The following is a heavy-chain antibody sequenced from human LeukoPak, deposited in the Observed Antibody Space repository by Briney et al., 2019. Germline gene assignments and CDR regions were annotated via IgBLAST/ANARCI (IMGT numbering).Heavy chain of an antibody. CDR3: AKSHHVTAIDY. J-gene: IGHJ4*02. V-gene: IGHV3-23*01. D-gene: IGHD2-21*02. Sequence: GGSLRLSCAASGFTFSSYAMSWVRQAPGKGLEWVSDINGSGGTTYYTDSVKGRFTISRDNSKNTLYLQMNSLRAEDTAVYYCAKSHHVTAIDYWGQGTLVTVSS. CDR2: INGSGGTT. CDR1: GFTFSSYA.